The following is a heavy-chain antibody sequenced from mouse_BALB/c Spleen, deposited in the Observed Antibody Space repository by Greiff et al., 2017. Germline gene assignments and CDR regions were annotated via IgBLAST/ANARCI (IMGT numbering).Heavy chain of an antibody. J-gene: IGHJ2*01. CDR3: ASDVSYWDAFDY. D-gene: IGHD4-1*01. Sequence: VQLQQSGAELVRPGTSVKISCKASGYTFTNYGLGWVKQRPGHGLEWIGDIYPGGGYTNYNEKFKGKATLTADTSSSTAYMQLSSLTSEDSAVSFWASDVSYWDAFDYWGQGTTLTVSS. V-gene: IGHV1-63*02. CDR1: GYTFTNYG. CDR2: IYPGGGYT.